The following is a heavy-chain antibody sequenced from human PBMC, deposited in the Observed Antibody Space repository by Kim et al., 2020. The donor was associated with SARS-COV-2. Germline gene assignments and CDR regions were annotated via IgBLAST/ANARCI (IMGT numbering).Heavy chain of an antibody. Sequence: GGSLRLSCAASEFTFSSYVMTWVRQAPGKGLEWVSTISANGDSTFYADSMRGRLTISRDNSKNTLYLQMNSLRAEDTAMYYCARRETVSRGLAIWGQGT. J-gene: IGHJ3*02. CDR1: EFTFSSYV. D-gene: IGHD3-16*01. V-gene: IGHV3-23*01. CDR2: ISANGDST. CDR3: ARRETVSRGLAI.